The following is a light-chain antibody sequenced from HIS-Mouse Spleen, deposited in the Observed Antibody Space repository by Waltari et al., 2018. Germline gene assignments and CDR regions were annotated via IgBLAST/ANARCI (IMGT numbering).Light chain of an antibody. CDR1: QGISSY. V-gene: IGKV1-8*01. CDR2: AAS. J-gene: IGKJ3*01. Sequence: AIRMTQSPSSFSASTGDRVTITCRASQGISSYLAWYQQTPGKAPKLLIYAASTLQSGVPSRFSGSGSGTDFTLTISCLQSEDFATYYCQQYYSYPLTFGPGTKVDIK. CDR3: QQYYSYPLT.